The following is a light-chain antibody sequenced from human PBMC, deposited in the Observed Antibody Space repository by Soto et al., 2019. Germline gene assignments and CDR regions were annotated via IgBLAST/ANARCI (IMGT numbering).Light chain of an antibody. CDR1: QSVSSSY. CDR2: GAS. V-gene: IGKV3D-20*02. CDR3: QLRSNWPQWT. Sequence: EIVLTQSPATLSLSPGERATLSCRASQSVSSSYLAWYQQKPGQAPRLLIFGASSRATGIPARFSGSGSGTDFTLIISSLEPEDFAVYYCQLRSNWPQWTCGQGTKGDIK. J-gene: IGKJ1*01.